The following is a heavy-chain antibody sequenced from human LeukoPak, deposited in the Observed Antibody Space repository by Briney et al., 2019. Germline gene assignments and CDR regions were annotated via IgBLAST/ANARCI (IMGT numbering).Heavy chain of an antibody. CDR1: GFTFRNYV. V-gene: IGHV3-30-3*01. CDR2: TSSDLNVK. CDR3: AREGYYGSGSPPSLYFDY. D-gene: IGHD3-10*01. Sequence: GALRLSCAASGFTFRNYVIHRVRQAPGKGLEWVAVTSSDLNVKLYADSVKGRFTISRDNSRSTLYLQMNSLRPEDTAIYYCAREGYYGSGSPPSLYFDYWGQGTLVTVSS. J-gene: IGHJ4*02.